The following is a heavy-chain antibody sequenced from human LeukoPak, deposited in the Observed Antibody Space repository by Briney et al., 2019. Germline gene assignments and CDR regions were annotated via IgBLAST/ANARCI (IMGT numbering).Heavy chain of an antibody. CDR1: GFTFSSYG. Sequence: PGESLRLSCAASGFTFSSYGMHWVRQAPGKGLEWVAFIRYDGSNKYYADSVKGRFTISRDNSKNTLYLQMNSLRAEDTAVYYCATVNLVVPAAYDAFDIWGQGTMVTVSS. V-gene: IGHV3-30*02. J-gene: IGHJ3*02. CDR3: ATVNLVVPAAYDAFDI. D-gene: IGHD2-2*01. CDR2: IRYDGSNK.